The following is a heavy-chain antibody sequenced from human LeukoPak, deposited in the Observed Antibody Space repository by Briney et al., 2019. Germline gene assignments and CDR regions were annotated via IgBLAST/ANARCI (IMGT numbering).Heavy chain of an antibody. V-gene: IGHV4-59*01. Sequence: PPETLSLTCTVSGGSFEHYFWSWIRQPPGKGLEWIGYVYYSGSTDYSPSLKSRLTISADTSKNQFSLKLNSVTAADTAVYYCASHRRSHGSEYWGQGTLVTVSS. CDR1: GGSFEHYF. CDR3: ASHRRSHGSEY. CDR2: VYYSGST. J-gene: IGHJ4*02. D-gene: IGHD3-10*01.